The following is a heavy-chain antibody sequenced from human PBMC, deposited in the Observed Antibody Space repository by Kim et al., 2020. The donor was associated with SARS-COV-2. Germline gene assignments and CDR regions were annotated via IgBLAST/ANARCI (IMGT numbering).Heavy chain of an antibody. CDR3: AKQGALDP. CDR1: GGSIRTKNTY. CDR2: MYYTGNT. J-gene: IGHJ5*02. Sequence: SETLSLTCTVSGGSIRTKNTYWAWIRQPPGKGLEWIGSMYYTGNTYYNPSLKSRVTISADTSKNQFSLNLKSVTATDTSIYYCAKQGALDPWGPGILVTVSS. V-gene: IGHV4-39*01.